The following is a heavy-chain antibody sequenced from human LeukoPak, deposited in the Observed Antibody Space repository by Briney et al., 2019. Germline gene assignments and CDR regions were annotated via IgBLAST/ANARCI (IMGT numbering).Heavy chain of an antibody. V-gene: IGHV4-34*01. J-gene: IGHJ4*02. D-gene: IGHD1-26*01. CDR3: ARDTVVGATGY. CDR2: INHSGST. CDR1: GGSFSGYY. Sequence: SETLSLTCAVYGGSFSGYYWSWIRQPPGKGLEWIGEINHSGSTNYNPSLKSRVTISVDTSKNQFSLKLSSVTAADTAVYYCARDTVVGATGYWGQGTLVTVSS.